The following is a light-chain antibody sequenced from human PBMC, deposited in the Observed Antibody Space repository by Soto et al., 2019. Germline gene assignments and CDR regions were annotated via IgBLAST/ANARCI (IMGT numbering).Light chain of an antibody. V-gene: IGKV1-6*01. CDR2: DAS. Sequence: QMTQSPSSLSASVGDRVTITCRASQDIRSDLGWYXXKQGRAHKIMIYDASSLQGGVPSRFSGSGSGTDFTITISSLQPEDFATYYCLQDYDYLWTFGQGTKVDIK. CDR1: QDIRSD. CDR3: LQDYDYLWT. J-gene: IGKJ1*01.